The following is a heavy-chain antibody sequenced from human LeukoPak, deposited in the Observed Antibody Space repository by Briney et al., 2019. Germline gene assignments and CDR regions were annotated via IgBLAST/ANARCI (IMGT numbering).Heavy chain of an antibody. V-gene: IGHV3-30*04. CDR1: GFTFSSYA. CDR2: ISYDGSNK. CDR3: AREGDYYDSSGYYPNAFDI. D-gene: IGHD3-22*01. J-gene: IGHJ3*02. Sequence: GGSLRLSCAASGFTFSSYAMHWVRQAPGKGLEWVAVISYDGSNKYYADSVNGRFTISRDNSKNTLNLQMNSLRAEDTAVYYCAREGDYYDSSGYYPNAFDIWGQGTMVTVSS.